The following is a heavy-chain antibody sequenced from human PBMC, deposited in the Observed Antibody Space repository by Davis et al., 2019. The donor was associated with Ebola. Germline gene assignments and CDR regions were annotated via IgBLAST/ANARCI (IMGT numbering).Heavy chain of an antibody. CDR2: IWYDGSNK. Sequence: GESLKISCAASGFTFSSYGMHWVRQAPGKGLEWVAVIWYDGSNKYYADSVKGRFTISRDNSKNTLYLQMNSLRAEDTDVYYCARGQGRYYYYGMDVWGQGTTVTVSS. CDR1: GFTFSSYG. CDR3: ARGQGRYYYYGMDV. J-gene: IGHJ6*02. V-gene: IGHV3-30*19.